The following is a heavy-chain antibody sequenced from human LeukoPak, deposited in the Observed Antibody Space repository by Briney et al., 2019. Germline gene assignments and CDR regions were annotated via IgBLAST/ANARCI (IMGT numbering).Heavy chain of an antibody. CDR1: GYTLTELS. CDR2: FDPEDGET. CDR3: ATDLFITGTRYFQH. J-gene: IGHJ1*01. Sequence: ASVKVSCKVSGYTLTELSIHWVRQAPGKGLEWMGGFDPEDGETIYAQKFQGRVTMTEDTSTDTAYMELSSLRSEDTAVYYCATDLFITGTRYFQHWGQGTLVTVSS. D-gene: IGHD1-20*01. V-gene: IGHV1-24*01.